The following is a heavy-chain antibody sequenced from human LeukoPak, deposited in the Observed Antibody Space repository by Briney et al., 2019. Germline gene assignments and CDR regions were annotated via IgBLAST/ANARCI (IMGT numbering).Heavy chain of an antibody. V-gene: IGHV1-69*13. Sequence: ASVKVSCKASGGTFSSYAISWVRQAPGQGLEWMGGIIPIFGTANYAQKFQGRVTITADESTGTAYMELSSLRSEDTAVYYCARTSGDDSSGYYSSFDYWGQGTLVTVSS. CDR1: GGTFSSYA. J-gene: IGHJ4*02. D-gene: IGHD3-22*01. CDR3: ARTSGDDSSGYYSSFDY. CDR2: IIPIFGTA.